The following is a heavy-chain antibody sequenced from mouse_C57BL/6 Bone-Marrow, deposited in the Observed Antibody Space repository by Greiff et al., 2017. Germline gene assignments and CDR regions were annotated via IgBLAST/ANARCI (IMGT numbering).Heavy chain of an antibody. D-gene: IGHD1-1*01. Sequence: EVQGVESGGGLVKPGGSLKLSCAASGFTFSSYAMSWVRQTPEKRLEWVATISDGGSYTYYPDNVKGRFTISRDNAKNNLYLQMSHLKSEDTAMYYCARGFITTVVDWYFDVWGTGTTVTVSS. CDR2: ISDGGSYT. J-gene: IGHJ1*03. CDR3: ARGFITTVVDWYFDV. V-gene: IGHV5-4*01. CDR1: GFTFSSYA.